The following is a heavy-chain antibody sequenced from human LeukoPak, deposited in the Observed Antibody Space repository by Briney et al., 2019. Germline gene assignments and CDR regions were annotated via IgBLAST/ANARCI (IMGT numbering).Heavy chain of an antibody. CDR1: GFTFRNYV. J-gene: IGHJ3*02. Sequence: GGSLRLSCEASGFTFRNYVIHWVRQAPGKGLEWVAVISYDGSNKYYADSVKGRFTISRDNSKNTLYLQMNSLRAEDTAVYYCARGGYYDSSMNAFDIWGQGTMVTVSS. CDR2: ISYDGSNK. D-gene: IGHD3-22*01. CDR3: ARGGYYDSSMNAFDI. V-gene: IGHV3-30*04.